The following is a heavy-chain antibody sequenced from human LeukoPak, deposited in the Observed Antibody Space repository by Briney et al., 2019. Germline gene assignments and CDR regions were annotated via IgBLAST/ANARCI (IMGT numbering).Heavy chain of an antibody. CDR2: INHSGST. CDR3: ADLYCSSTSCYVDY. J-gene: IGHJ4*02. D-gene: IGHD2-2*01. Sequence: SETLSLTCAVYGGSFSGYYWSWIRQPPGKGLEWIGEINHSGSTNYNPSLKSRVPISVDTSKNQFSLKLSSVTAADTAVYYCADLYCSSTSCYVDYWGQGTLVTVSS. CDR1: GGSFSGYY. V-gene: IGHV4-34*01.